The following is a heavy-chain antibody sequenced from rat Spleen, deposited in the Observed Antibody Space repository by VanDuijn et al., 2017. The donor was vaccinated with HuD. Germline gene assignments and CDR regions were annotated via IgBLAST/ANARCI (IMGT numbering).Heavy chain of an antibody. V-gene: IGHV5-20*01. CDR3: TSEPGYNSYFAY. Sequence: EVQLVESGGGLVQPGRSLKLSCAASGFTFRNYGMAWVRQTQTKGLEWVAFINMGGGDTYYRDSVKGRFTISRDNAKSSLFLQMDSLRSEDTATYYCTSEPGYNSYFAYWGQGVMVTVSS. CDR1: GFTFRNYG. D-gene: IGHD1-4*01. CDR2: INMGGGDT. J-gene: IGHJ2*01.